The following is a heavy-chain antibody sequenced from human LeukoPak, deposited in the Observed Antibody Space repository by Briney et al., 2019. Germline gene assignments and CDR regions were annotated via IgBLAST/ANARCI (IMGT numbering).Heavy chain of an antibody. CDR3: ATAYSGYYTYYFDY. Sequence: GGSLRLSCAASGFTFSTYEMNWVRQAPGKGLEWASYISTGGSIIYYADSAKGRFTISRDNAQNSLYLQMNSLRAEDTAVYYCATAYSGYYTYYFDYWGQGTLVTVSS. J-gene: IGHJ4*02. CDR1: GFTFSTYE. CDR2: ISTGGSII. D-gene: IGHD3-22*01. V-gene: IGHV3-48*03.